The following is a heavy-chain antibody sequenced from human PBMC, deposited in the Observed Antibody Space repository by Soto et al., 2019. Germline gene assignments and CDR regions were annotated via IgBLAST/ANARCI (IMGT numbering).Heavy chain of an antibody. V-gene: IGHV3-23*01. CDR3: AKLRDFVVLPAGILDY. CDR2: ISGGGDST. CDR1: GFTFSSYA. Sequence: SLRLSCAASGFTFSSYAISWIRLSPGKGLEWVSVISGGGDSTYYTPSVKGRFTISRDDFKNTLYLQMNSLRTEDTAIYYCAKLRDFVVLPAGILDYWGPGTLVTVSS. D-gene: IGHD2-8*01. J-gene: IGHJ4*02.